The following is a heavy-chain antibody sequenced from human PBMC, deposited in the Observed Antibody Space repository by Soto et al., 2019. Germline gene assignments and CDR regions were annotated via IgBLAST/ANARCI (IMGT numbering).Heavy chain of an antibody. CDR1: GYTFTSYG. Sequence: ASVKVSCKASGYTFTSYGISWVRQAPGQGLEWMGWISAYNGNTNYAQKLQGRVTMTTDTSTSTTYMELRSLRSDDTAVYYCAATYCGGDCYSDRDAFDIWGQGTMVTVSS. CDR3: AATYCGGDCYSDRDAFDI. J-gene: IGHJ3*02. D-gene: IGHD2-21*02. V-gene: IGHV1-18*01. CDR2: ISAYNGNT.